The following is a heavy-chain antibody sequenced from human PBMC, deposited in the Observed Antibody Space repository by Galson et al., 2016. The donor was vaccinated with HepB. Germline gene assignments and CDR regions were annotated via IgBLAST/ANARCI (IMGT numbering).Heavy chain of an antibody. V-gene: IGHV3-23*01. CDR1: GFTFSSYA. CDR3: AKIWGKSSGWYGSSYFQYGMDV. CDR2: ISGSGDLK. J-gene: IGHJ6*02. D-gene: IGHD6-19*01. Sequence: SPRLSCAASGFTFSSYAMSWVRQAPGKGLEWVSGISGSGDLKYYADSVKGRFTISRDNPKNTLHLQMKSLRVDDTAVYYCAKIWGKSSGWYGSSYFQYGMDVWGQGTTVSVSS.